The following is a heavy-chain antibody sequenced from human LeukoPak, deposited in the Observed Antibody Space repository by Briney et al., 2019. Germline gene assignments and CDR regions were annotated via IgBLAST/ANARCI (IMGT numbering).Heavy chain of an antibody. D-gene: IGHD3-9*01. V-gene: IGHV3-30*18. CDR2: ISYDGSNK. CDR3: AEDTAPSYDILTGYYNRFDY. Sequence: GRSLRLSCAASGFTFSSYGMHWVRQAPGKGLEWVAVISYDGSNKYYADSVKGRFTISRDNSKNTLYLQMNSLRAEDTAVYYCAEDTAPSYDILTGYYNRFDYWGQGTLVTVSS. CDR1: GFTFSSYG. J-gene: IGHJ4*02.